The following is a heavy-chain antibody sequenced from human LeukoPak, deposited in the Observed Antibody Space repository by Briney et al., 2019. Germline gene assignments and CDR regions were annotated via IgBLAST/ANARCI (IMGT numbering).Heavy chain of an antibody. CDR3: AKGPWIQLWSTLDY. J-gene: IGHJ4*02. Sequence: GGSLRLSCAASGFTFSSYAMSWVCQAPGKGLEWVSAISGSGGSTYYADSVKGRFTISRDNSKNTLYLQMNSLRAEDTAVYYCAKGPWIQLWSTLDYWGQGTLVTVSS. CDR2: ISGSGGST. D-gene: IGHD5-18*01. CDR1: GFTFSSYA. V-gene: IGHV3-23*01.